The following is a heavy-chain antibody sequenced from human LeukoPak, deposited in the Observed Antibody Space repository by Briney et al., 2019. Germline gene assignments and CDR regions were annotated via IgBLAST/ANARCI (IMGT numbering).Heavy chain of an antibody. D-gene: IGHD2-2*01. CDR1: RGTFSNYA. V-gene: IGHV1-69*13. CDR3: ARDRPGRYCSSPSCYSASPFDP. J-gene: IGHJ5*02. CDR2: IIPRFGTA. Sequence: ASVKVSCKPSRGTFSNYAISWVRPTPGQGVEWRGGIIPRFGTANYAQKFQGKVTITADEFTSTAYMELSSLRSEDTAVYYCARDRPGRYCSSPSCYSASPFDPWGQGTLVTVSS.